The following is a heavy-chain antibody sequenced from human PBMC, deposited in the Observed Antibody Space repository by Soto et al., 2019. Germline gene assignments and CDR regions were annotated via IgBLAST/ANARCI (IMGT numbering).Heavy chain of an antibody. D-gene: IGHD6-19*01. CDR1: GFTFSNYW. CDR2: IKQDGSQN. CDR3: ARDHINGWKFGY. J-gene: IGHJ4*02. Sequence: GGSLRLSCAASGFTFSNYWMSWVRQAPGKGLEWVANIKQDGSQNYYVDSVKGRFTTSRDNTKNSFYLQMNSLRADDTAVYYCARDHINGWKFGYWGRGTLVTVSS. V-gene: IGHV3-7*01.